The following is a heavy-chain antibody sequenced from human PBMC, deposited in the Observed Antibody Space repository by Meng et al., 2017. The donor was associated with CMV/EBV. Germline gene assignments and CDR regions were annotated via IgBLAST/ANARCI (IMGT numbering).Heavy chain of an antibody. CDR1: GGSISSYY. V-gene: IGHV4-59*08. D-gene: IGHD6-6*01. Sequence: GSLRLSCTVSGGSISSYYWSWIRQPPGKGLEWIGYIYYSGSTNYNPSLKSRVTISVDTSKNQFSLKLSSVTAADTAVYYCARLARRKFSSIAARDTDYWGQGTLVTVSS. CDR2: IYYSGST. J-gene: IGHJ4*02. CDR3: ARLARRKFSSIAARDTDY.